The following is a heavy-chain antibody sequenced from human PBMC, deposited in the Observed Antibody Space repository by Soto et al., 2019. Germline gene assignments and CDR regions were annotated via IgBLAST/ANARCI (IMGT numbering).Heavy chain of an antibody. CDR3: ARGNKFPGY. CDR2: ISTSGNTI. V-gene: IGHV3-11*01. CDR1: GFTFNDSY. Sequence: SLRVSCAASGFTFNDSYMSWIRQAPGKGLEWVSYISTSGNTIYYADSVKGRFTISRDNAKNSLYLQMNSLRAEDTAVYYCARGNKFPGYWGQGTLVTVSS. J-gene: IGHJ4*02.